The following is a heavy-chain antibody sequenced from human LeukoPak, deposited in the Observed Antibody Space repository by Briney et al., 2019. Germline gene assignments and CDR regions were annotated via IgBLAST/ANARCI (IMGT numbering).Heavy chain of an antibody. CDR3: ARDRGSSGSRGYYYYYGMDV. CDR2: IYYSGST. D-gene: IGHD3-22*01. CDR1: GGSISSYY. Sequence: SETLSLTCTVSGGSISSYYWSWIRQPPGKGLEWIGYIYYSGSTNYNPSLKSRVTISVDTSKNQFSLKLSSVTAADTAVYYCARDRGSSGSRGYYYYYGMDVWGQGTTVTVSS. J-gene: IGHJ6*02. V-gene: IGHV4-59*01.